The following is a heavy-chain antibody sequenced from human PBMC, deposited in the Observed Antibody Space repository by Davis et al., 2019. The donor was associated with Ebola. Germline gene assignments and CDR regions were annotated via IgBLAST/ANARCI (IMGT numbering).Heavy chain of an antibody. CDR1: GASMTSYY. Sequence: PSETLSLTCTVSGASMTSYYWSWIRQAPGKRLEWFGSIYYTGSAYYNSSLASRATISVDTSKNQFSLKLTSVTAADTAMYYCSERGSSVWGQGTLVTVSS. J-gene: IGHJ4*02. V-gene: IGHV4-59*03. D-gene: IGHD3-10*01. CDR3: SERGSSV. CDR2: IYYTGSA.